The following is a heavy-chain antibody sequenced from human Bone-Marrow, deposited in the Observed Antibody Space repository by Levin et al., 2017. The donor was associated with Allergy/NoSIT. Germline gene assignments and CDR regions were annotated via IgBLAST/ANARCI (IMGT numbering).Heavy chain of an antibody. D-gene: IGHD6-19*01. V-gene: IGHV1-69*06. CDR3: ARLSVSGEKYGWDY. CDR2: LIPIFGTP. J-gene: IGHJ4*02. Sequence: GASVKVSCMASGGSFSSLAISWVRQAPGQGLEWMGGLIPIFGTPNYAQKFQDRMLITADKSTRTVFMDLSSLTSDDTAVYYCARLSVSGEKYGWDYWGPGTLVTVSS. CDR1: GGSFSSLA.